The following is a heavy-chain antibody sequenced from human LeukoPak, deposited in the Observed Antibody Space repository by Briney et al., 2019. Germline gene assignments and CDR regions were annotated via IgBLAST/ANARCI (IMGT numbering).Heavy chain of an antibody. CDR1: GFIFNDYE. D-gene: IGHD1-1*01. CDR2: ISFSGMSI. J-gene: IGHJ4*02. Sequence: GGSLRLSCVTSGFIFNDYEMNWVRQAPGKGLEWVSFISFSGMSIYYADSVKGRFTISRGNSKNTLYLQMNSLRVDDMGVYYCARAPPTIGIDYWGQGTLVIVSS. V-gene: IGHV3-48*03. CDR3: ARAPPTIGIDY.